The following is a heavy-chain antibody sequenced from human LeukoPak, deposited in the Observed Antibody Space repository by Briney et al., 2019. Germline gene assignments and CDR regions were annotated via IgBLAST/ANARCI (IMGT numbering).Heavy chain of an antibody. CDR1: GFTFDDYA. Sequence: PGGSLRLSCAASGFTFDDYAMHWVRQAPGKGLEWVSGISWNSGSIGYADSVKGRFTIPRDNAKNSLYLQMNSLRAEDMALYYCAKDRATSGFDAFDIWGQGTMVTVSS. CDR3: AKDRATSGFDAFDI. V-gene: IGHV3-9*03. D-gene: IGHD1-26*01. J-gene: IGHJ3*02. CDR2: ISWNSGSI.